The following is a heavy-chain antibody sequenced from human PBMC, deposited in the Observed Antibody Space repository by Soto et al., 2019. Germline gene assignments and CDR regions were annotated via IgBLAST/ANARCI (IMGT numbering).Heavy chain of an antibody. Sequence: GESLKVSCKGAGLNCTSYGMGWVRQMHGKGLEWMAIIYPADSASSYSPSFQGQLTISADKSINTAYLHWSSLKASHTAIYYSANHEGYCSTTTCSNFDYWGQGTLVTVSS. CDR3: ANHEGYCSTTTCSNFDY. D-gene: IGHD2-2*01. V-gene: IGHV5-51*01. CDR2: IYPADSAS. CDR1: GLNCTSYG. J-gene: IGHJ4*02.